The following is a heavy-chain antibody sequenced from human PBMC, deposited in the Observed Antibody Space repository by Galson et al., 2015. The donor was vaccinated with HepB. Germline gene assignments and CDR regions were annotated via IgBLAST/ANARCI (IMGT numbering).Heavy chain of an antibody. Sequence: SLRLSCAASGFTVSNNYMSWVRQAPGKGLEWVSVIYSGGSTYYADSVKGRFTISRDNSKNTPYLQMNSLRTEDTAVYYCARDVAAAGTFDYWGQGTLVTVSS. D-gene: IGHD6-13*01. CDR1: GFTVSNNY. CDR3: ARDVAAAGTFDY. CDR2: IYSGGST. J-gene: IGHJ4*02. V-gene: IGHV3-66*01.